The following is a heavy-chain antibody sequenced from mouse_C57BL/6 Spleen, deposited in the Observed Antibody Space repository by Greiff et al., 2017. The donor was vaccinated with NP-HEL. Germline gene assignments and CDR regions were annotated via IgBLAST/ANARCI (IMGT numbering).Heavy chain of an antibody. CDR1: GYTFTSYW. CDR2: INPSNGGT. V-gene: IGHV1-53*01. J-gene: IGHJ3*01. D-gene: IGHD2-5*01. CDR3: ARSRYYSNYSAWFAY. Sequence: VQLQQPGTDLVKPGASVKLSCTASGYTFTSYWMHWVKQRPGQGLEWIGNINPSNGGTNYNETFKSQATLTVDKSYSTDYMQLSSLTSEDSAVYYCARSRYYSNYSAWFAYWGQGTLVTVSA.